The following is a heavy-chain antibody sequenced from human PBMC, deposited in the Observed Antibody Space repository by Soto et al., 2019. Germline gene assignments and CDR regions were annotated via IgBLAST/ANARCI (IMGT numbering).Heavy chain of an antibody. CDR2: INAYNGNT. CDR3: GTGAAGIEAHGI. J-gene: IGHJ1*01. V-gene: IGHV1-18*01. CDR1: GYTFTSFG. Sequence: ASVKVSCKASGYTFTSFGVNWVRQAPGQGLEWMGWINAYNGNTNYAQNFQGRVTMTAGTSTSTADMEVRSLRSDDTAVYYCGTGAAGIEAHGIWGQGTLVTVSS. D-gene: IGHD6-13*01.